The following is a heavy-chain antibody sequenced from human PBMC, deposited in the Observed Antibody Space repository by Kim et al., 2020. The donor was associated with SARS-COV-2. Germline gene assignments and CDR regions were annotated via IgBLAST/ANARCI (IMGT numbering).Heavy chain of an antibody. V-gene: IGHV6-1*01. CDR1: GDSVSSNTAV. D-gene: IGHD1-1*01. CDR3: AGPCGTGTPGCVH. J-gene: IGHJ4*02. Sequence: SQTLSLTRGISGDSVSSNTAVWNWIRQSPSRGLEWLGRTYYRSKWYNQYAVSVESRIIINPDTSKNQFSLQLNSVTPEDTAMYYCAGPCGTGTPGCVHWGQGTLVTVSS. CDR2: TYYRSKWYN.